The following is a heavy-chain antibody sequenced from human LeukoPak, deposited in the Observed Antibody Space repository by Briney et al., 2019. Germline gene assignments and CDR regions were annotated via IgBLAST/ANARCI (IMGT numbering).Heavy chain of an antibody. Sequence: GGSLRLSCAASGCTFSNYSMNWVRQAPGKGLEWVSSISSSSSYIYYADSVKGRFTISRDNAKNSLYLQMNSLRAEDTAVYHCARGASSGWYFDYWGQGTLVTVSS. CDR1: GCTFSNYS. V-gene: IGHV3-21*01. J-gene: IGHJ4*02. CDR3: ARGASSGWYFDY. D-gene: IGHD6-19*01. CDR2: ISSSSSYI.